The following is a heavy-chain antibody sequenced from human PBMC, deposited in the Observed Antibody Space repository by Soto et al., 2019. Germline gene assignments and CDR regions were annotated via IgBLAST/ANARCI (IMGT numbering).Heavy chain of an antibody. V-gene: IGHV4-31*03. CDR3: ARETPDYYDSSGSGYFDY. CDR2: IYYSGST. CDR1: GGSIIGGGYY. D-gene: IGHD3-22*01. J-gene: IGHJ4*02. Sequence: SETLCLTSTVSGGSIIGGGYYWSCIHQHPGKGLEWIGYIYYSGSTYYNPSLKSRVTISVDTSKNQFSLKLSSVTAADTAVYYCARETPDYYDSSGSGYFDYWGQGTLVTVSS.